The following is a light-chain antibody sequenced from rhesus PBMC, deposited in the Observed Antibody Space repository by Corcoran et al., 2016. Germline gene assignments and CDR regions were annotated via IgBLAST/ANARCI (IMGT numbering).Light chain of an antibody. CDR1: QSISSW. CDR2: KAS. CDR3: LQYSSSLT. Sequence: DIQMTQSPSSLSASVGDTVTITCRASQSISSWLDWYQQKPGKAPKLLIYKASSLQSGGPSRFSGSGSGTEVTLTISSLQPEDFATYYCLQYSSSLTFGGGTKVEIK. V-gene: IGKV1-22*01. J-gene: IGKJ4*01.